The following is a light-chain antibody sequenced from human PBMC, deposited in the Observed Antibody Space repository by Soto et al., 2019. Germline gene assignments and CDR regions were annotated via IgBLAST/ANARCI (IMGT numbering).Light chain of an antibody. CDR1: TSNIGTNP. Sequence: QPVLTQPPSASGTPGQRVTISCSGSTSNIGTNPVNWYQQLPGTAPKLLIYSNNQRPSGVPDRFSGSKSGTSASLAISGLQSEDEADYYCAAWDDSLNGLVFGGGTKLTVL. V-gene: IGLV1-44*01. CDR2: SNN. CDR3: AAWDDSLNGLV. J-gene: IGLJ2*01.